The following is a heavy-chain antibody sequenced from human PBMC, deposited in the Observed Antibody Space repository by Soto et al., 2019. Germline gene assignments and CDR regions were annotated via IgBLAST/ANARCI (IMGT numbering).Heavy chain of an antibody. J-gene: IGHJ6*02. D-gene: IGHD6-19*01. CDR3: ARYTRDRYSSGWGEITDYYNYMDV. CDR1: GDSVSSNSAA. CDR2: TYYRSKWYN. V-gene: IGHV6-1*01. Sequence: SQALSLTCAISGDSVSSNSAAWNWIRQSPSRGLEWLGRTYYRSKWYNDYAVSVKSRITINPDTSKNQFSLQLNSVTPEDTAVYYCARYTRDRYSSGWGEITDYYNYMDVWGQGTTVTVSS.